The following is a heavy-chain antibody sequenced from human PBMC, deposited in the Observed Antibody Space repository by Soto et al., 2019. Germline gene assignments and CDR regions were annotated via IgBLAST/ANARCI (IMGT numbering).Heavy chain of an antibody. Sequence: GGSLSLSAASSVFTFTFYAIIWFRQAPGKGLQWVSGITGSGDITYYADSVKDRFTISRDNSKNTLYLQMNSLRAEDTAVYYCAKEEDSGGYKGFSFDFWGQGALVTVSS. CDR3: AKEEDSGGYKGFSFDF. CDR1: VFTFTFYA. D-gene: IGHD3-22*01. CDR2: ITGSGDIT. V-gene: IGHV3-23*01. J-gene: IGHJ4*02.